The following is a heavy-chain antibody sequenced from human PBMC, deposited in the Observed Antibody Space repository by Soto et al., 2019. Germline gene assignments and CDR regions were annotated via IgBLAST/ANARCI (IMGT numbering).Heavy chain of an antibody. CDR2: IYSGGSI. V-gene: IGHV3-53*01. J-gene: IGHJ6*02. D-gene: IGHD3-3*01. CDR1: GFTVSDNY. Sequence: EVQLVESGGGLIQPGGSLRLSCEASGFTVSDNYMSWVRQAPGKGLEWVSVIYSGGSIYYADSVKGRFTISRDNSKNTLYLQMKSLRAEDTAVYYCARGFSGVVGFFFGMDVWGQGTTITVSS. CDR3: ARGFSGVVGFFFGMDV.